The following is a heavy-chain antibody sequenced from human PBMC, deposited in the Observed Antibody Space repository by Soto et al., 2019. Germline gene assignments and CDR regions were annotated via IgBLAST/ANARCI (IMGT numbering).Heavy chain of an antibody. CDR3: ARGTVRYFDWFPLFDY. CDR1: GFTFSSYG. CDR2: IWYDGSNK. V-gene: IGHV3-33*01. Sequence: GGSLRLSCAASGFTFSSYGMHWVRQAPGKGLEWVAVIWYDGSNKYYADSVKGRFTISRDNSKNTLYLQMNSLRAEDTAVYYCARGTVRYFDWFPLFDYWGQRTLVTGSS. J-gene: IGHJ4*02. D-gene: IGHD3-9*01.